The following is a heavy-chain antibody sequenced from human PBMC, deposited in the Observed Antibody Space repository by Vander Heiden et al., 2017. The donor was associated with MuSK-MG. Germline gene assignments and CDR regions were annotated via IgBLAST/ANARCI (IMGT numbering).Heavy chain of an antibody. CDR3: AKEYCSGGSCYYYYYYYMDV. D-gene: IGHD2-15*01. J-gene: IGHJ6*03. V-gene: IGHV3-33*06. CDR2: IWYDGSNK. CDR1: GFTFSSYG. Sequence: QVQLVESGGGVVQPGRSLRLSCAASGFTFSSYGMHLVRQAPGKGLEWVAVIWYDGSNKYYADSVKGRFTISRDNSKNTLYLQMNSLRAEDTAVYYCAKEYCSGGSCYYYYYYYMDVWGKGTTVTVSS.